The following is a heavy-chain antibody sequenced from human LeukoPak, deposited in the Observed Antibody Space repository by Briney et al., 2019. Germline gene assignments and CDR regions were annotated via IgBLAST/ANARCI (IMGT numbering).Heavy chain of an antibody. CDR1: GYTLTELS. CDR2: FDPEDGET. D-gene: IGHD3-9*01. J-gene: IGHJ4*02. Sequence: ASVKVSCKVSGYTLTELSMHWVRQAPGKGLEWMGGFDPEDGETIYAQKFQGRVTMTEDTSTDTAYVELSSLRSEDTAVYYCAIYDILTGYFDYWGQGTLVTVSS. V-gene: IGHV1-24*01. CDR3: AIYDILTGYFDY.